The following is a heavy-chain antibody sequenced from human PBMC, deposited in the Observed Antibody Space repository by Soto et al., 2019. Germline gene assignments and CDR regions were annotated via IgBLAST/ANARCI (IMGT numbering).Heavy chain of an antibody. J-gene: IGHJ4*02. V-gene: IGHV4-30-2*01. CDR3: ARDHPHSYGVYYFDY. CDR1: GGSISSGGYS. D-gene: IGHD5-18*01. CDR2: IYHSGST. Sequence: SETLSLTCAVSGGSISSGGYSWSWIRQPPGKGLEWIGYIYHSGSTYYNPSLKSRVTISVDRSKNQFSLKLSSVTAADTAVYYCARDHPHSYGVYYFDYWGQGTPVTVSS.